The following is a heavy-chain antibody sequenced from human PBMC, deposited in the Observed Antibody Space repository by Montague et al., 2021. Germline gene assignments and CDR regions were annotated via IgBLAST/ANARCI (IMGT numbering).Heavy chain of an antibody. CDR1: GASITSGGYY. V-gene: IGHV4-61*02. CDR2: INTSGNT. J-gene: IGHJ6*02. Sequence: TLSLTCTVSGASITSGGYYWTWIRQPAGKGLEWIGRINTSGNTDYNPSLSSRVTILVDTSRNHFPLKLYSVTAADTATYFCARDSRNYDMLTGYYGFYYYGLDVWGQGTTVTVSS. CDR3: ARDSRNYDMLTGYYGFYYYGLDV. D-gene: IGHD3-9*01.